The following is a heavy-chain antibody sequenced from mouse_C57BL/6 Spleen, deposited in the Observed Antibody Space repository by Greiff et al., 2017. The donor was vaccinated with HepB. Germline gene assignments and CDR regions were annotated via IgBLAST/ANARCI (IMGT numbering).Heavy chain of an antibody. J-gene: IGHJ2*01. V-gene: IGHV1-5*01. CDR2: IYPENSDT. CDR3: LLYYYGSSYDDYFDY. Sequence: VQLQQSGTVLARPGASVKMSCKASGYTFTSYWMHWVKQRPGQGLEWIGAIYPENSDTSYNQKLKGKAKLTAVTSASTAYMELSSLTNEDSAVYDCLLYYYGSSYDDYFDYWGQGTTLTVSS. D-gene: IGHD1-1*01. CDR1: GYTFTSYW.